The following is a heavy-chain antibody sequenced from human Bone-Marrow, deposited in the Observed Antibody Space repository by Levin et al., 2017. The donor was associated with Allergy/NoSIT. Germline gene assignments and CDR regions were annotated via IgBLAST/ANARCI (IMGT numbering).Heavy chain of an antibody. CDR3: ARGYDSDGYYWDYFDY. CDR2: IIPILDIA. Sequence: GASVKVSCKASGDTFIKHSLTWVRQAPGQGLEWMGRIIPILDIADSAQKFQGRVTITADESTNTVYMELSSLRSEDTAVYFCARGYDSDGYYWDYFDYWGQGTLVTVSS. J-gene: IGHJ4*02. V-gene: IGHV1-69*02. D-gene: IGHD3-22*01. CDR1: GDTFIKHS.